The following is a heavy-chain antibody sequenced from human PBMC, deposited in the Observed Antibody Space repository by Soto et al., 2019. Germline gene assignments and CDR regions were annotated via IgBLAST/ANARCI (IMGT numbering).Heavy chain of an antibody. J-gene: IGHJ4*02. Sequence: QLQLQESGPGLGKPSETLSLTCTVSGDSLRSGSYHWGWIRQPPGKGLEWIGSIYYTGTTYYHPSLKSRVTISVDMSRNQIAVKVGSVTAADTSTYYCVRHVGDTLWYVDFWGQGTLVAVSS. CDR3: VRHVGDTLWYVDF. CDR2: IYYTGTT. V-gene: IGHV4-39*01. CDR1: GDSLRSGSYH. D-gene: IGHD2-21*01.